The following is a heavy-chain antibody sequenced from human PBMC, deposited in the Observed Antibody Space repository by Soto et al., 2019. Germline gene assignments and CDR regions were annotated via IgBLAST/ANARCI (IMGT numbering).Heavy chain of an antibody. D-gene: IGHD6-13*01. J-gene: IGHJ4*02. V-gene: IGHV3-7*01. CDR2: IKQDGSEK. CDR3: ARELWVYRY. Sequence: GGSLRLSCAASGFTFSSYSMNWVRQAPGKGLEWVANIKQDGSEKYYVDSVKGRFTISRDNAKNSLYLQMNSLRAEDTAAYYCARELWVYRYWGQGTLVTVSS. CDR1: GFTFSSYS.